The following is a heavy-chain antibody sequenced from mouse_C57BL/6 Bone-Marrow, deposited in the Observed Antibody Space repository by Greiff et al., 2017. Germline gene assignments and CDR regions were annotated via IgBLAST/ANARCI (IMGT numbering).Heavy chain of an antibody. CDR2: IRSKSNNYAT. J-gene: IGHJ4*01. V-gene: IGHV10-1*01. Sequence: EVQLVESGGGLVQPKGSLKLSCAASGFSFNTYAMNWVRQAPGKGLEWVARIRSKSNNYATYYADSVKDRFTISRDDSESMLYLQMNNLKTEDTAMYYCVRHGGSYYAMDYWGQGTSVTVSS. CDR3: VRHGGSYYAMDY. CDR1: GFSFNTYA.